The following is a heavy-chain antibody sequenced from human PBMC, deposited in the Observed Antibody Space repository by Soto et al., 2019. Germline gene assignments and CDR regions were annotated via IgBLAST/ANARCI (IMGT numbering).Heavy chain of an antibody. CDR2: IYPGDSDT. Sequence: AGESLKISCKGSGYSFTNYWIAWVRQMPGKGLEWMGIIYPGDSDTRYSPSFQGQVTISADKSISTAYLQWSSLKVSDTAIYYCARGGYGGSNWYDGYFLYWGQGTLVTVSS. J-gene: IGHJ1*01. D-gene: IGHD6-13*01. CDR1: GYSFTNYW. CDR3: ARGGYGGSNWYDGYFLY. V-gene: IGHV5-51*01.